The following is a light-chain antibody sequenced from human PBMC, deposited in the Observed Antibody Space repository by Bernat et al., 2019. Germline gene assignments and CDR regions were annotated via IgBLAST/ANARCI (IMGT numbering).Light chain of an antibody. J-gene: IGKJ5*01. CDR3: QHRNVFPIS. Sequence: DIQLTQSPPFLSASVGDRVTITCRASQAIGIYLDWYQQKPGQAPKPLIYRASTLQTGVPSRFSDSGSGTEFTLTISSLQPEDFATFYCQHRNVFPISFSLRTLLEFK. V-gene: IGKV1-9*01. CDR1: QAIGIY. CDR2: RAS.